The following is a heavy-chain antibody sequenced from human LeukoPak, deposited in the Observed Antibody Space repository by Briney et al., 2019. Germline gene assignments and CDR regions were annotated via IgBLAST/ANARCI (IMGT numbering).Heavy chain of an antibody. D-gene: IGHD2-21*02. CDR1: GYTFTSYD. V-gene: IGHV1-8*01. CDR2: MNPNSGNT. J-gene: IGHJ3*02. CDR3: ARGAYCGGDCSSSDSFDI. Sequence: ASVKVSCKASGYTFTSYDINWVRQATGQGLEWMGWMNPNSGNTGYAQKFQGRVTMTTDTSTNTAYLELRTLTSDDTAVYYCARGAYCGGDCSSSDSFDIWGQGTMVSVSS.